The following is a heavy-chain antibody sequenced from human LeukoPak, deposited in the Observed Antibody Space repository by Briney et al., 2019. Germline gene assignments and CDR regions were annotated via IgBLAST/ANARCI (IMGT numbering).Heavy chain of an antibody. D-gene: IGHD4-17*01. CDR3: ARGPLGDEFADAFDI. CDR2: IYYSGST. V-gene: IGHV4-59*01. J-gene: IGHJ3*02. CDR1: GGSISTYY. Sequence: SETLSLTCTVSGGSISTYYWTWIRQPPGKGLEWIGYIYYSGSTNYNPSLKSRVTISVDTSKNQFSLKLSSVTAADTAVYYCARGPLGDEFADAFDIWGQGTMVTVSS.